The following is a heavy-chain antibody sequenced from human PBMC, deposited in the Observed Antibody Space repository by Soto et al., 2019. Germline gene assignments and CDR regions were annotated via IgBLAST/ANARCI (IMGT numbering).Heavy chain of an antibody. CDR3: ARDRPHSDRGYSYGYYDNWFDP. D-gene: IGHD5-18*01. CDR1: GGSISSYY. Sequence: PSETLSLTCTVSGGSISSYYWSWIRQPAGKGLEWIGRIYTSGSTNYNPSLKSRVTMSVDTSKNQFSLKLSSVTAADTAVYYCARDRPHSDRGYSYGYYDNWFDPWGQETLVTVSS. J-gene: IGHJ5*02. V-gene: IGHV4-4*07. CDR2: IYTSGST.